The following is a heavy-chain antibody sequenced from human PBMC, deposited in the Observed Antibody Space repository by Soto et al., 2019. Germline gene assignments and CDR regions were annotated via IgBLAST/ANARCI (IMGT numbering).Heavy chain of an antibody. V-gene: IGHV3-43*01. CDR3: AKDADQLVAATKGFDS. Sequence: EVQLVESGGVVVQPGGSLRLSCAASGFTFDDYTMHWVRQAPGKGLEWVSLISWDGGSTYYADSVKGRFTISRDNSKNSLYLQMNRLKTEDTALYYCAKDADQLVAATKGFDSLGQSTLLTVSS. J-gene: IGHJ4*02. CDR2: ISWDGGST. CDR1: GFTFDDYT. D-gene: IGHD2-15*01.